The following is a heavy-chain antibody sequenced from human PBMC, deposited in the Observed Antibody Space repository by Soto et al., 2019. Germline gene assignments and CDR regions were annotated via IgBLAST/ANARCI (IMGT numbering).Heavy chain of an antibody. Sequence: EVQLVESGGGLVQPGGSLRLSCAASGFTFSNYWMHWVRQAPGKGLVWVSRINRDGSSTADADSVEGRFTISRDNAKNTLYLQMNSLRAEDTAVYYCPRDNGWCFDYWGQGTLVTVSS. CDR1: GFTFSNYW. D-gene: IGHD2-21*01. CDR3: PRDNGWCFDY. J-gene: IGHJ4*02. CDR2: INRDGSST. V-gene: IGHV3-74*01.